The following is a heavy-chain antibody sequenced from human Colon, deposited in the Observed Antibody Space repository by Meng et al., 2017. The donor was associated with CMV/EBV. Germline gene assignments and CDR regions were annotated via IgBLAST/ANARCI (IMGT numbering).Heavy chain of an antibody. Sequence: GESLKISCAASGFTFSDYYMTWIRQAPGKGLEWVSYISSSGSSIYYADSVKGRFTISRDNSKNTLYLQMNSLRAEDTAVYYCARDRLIVALGAFDIWGQGTMVTVSS. V-gene: IGHV3-11*04. CDR3: ARDRLIVALGAFDI. CDR1: GFTFSDYY. D-gene: IGHD2-15*01. CDR2: ISSSGSSI. J-gene: IGHJ3*02.